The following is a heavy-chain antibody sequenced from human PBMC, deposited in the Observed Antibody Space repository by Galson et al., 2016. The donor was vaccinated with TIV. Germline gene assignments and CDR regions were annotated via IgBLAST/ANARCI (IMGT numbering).Heavy chain of an antibody. Sequence: SVKVSCKAFGYTFTNYGISWVRQAPGQGLEWMGWISAYNGHTNYVQKLQGRVTMTTDTSTGTAYIELTSLRSDDTAVYYCARDRAGYFVGATFDYWGQGARVTVSS. V-gene: IGHV1-18*01. J-gene: IGHJ4*02. CDR2: ISAYNGHT. CDR3: ARDRAGYFVGATFDY. CDR1: GYTFTNYG. D-gene: IGHD1-26*01.